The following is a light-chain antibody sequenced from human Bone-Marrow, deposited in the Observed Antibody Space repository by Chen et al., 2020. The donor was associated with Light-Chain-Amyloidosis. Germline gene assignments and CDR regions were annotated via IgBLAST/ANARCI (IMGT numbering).Light chain of an antibody. CDR3: QSAEGSGTYEVI. V-gene: IGLV3-25*03. CDR2: RDT. CDR1: DLPTKY. J-gene: IGLJ2*01. Sequence: SYELTQPPSVSVSPGQTARITCSGDDLPTKYAYWYQQKPGPAPVLVIHRDTERPSGTSERFSGGSPGTTATLTRGGVQAEDVADYHCQSAEGSGTYEVIFGGGAMLTVL.